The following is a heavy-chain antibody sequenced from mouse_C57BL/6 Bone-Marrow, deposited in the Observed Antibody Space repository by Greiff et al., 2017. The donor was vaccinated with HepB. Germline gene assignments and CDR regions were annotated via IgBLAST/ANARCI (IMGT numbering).Heavy chain of an antibody. Sequence: VQLQQSGAELVRPGTSVKVSCKASGYAFTNYLIEWVKQRPGQGLEWIGVIKPGSGGTNYNEKFKGKATLTADNSASTAYMQLSSLTSEDSAVYFCARDGSWFAYWGPGTLVTVSA. CDR1: GYAFTNYL. D-gene: IGHD2-3*01. J-gene: IGHJ3*01. CDR2: IKPGSGGT. CDR3: ARDGSWFAY. V-gene: IGHV1-54*01.